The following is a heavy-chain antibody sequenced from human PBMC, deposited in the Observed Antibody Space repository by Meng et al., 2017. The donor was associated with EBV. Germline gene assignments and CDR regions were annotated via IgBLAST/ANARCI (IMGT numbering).Heavy chain of an antibody. D-gene: IGHD3-3*01. Sequence: QLQLYQSGPGLVKPSXXLXLTCTXXGXXISSRSYYWGWIRQSPGKGLEWIGNVYYSGNSYYNPSLKSRVTISVDTSKNQFYLKLISVTAADTAVYFCARVSFYDYWSGYSFNWFDPWGQGTLVTVSS. V-gene: IGHV4-39*01. CDR2: VYYSGNS. CDR3: ARVSFYDYWSGYSFNWFDP. J-gene: IGHJ5*02. CDR1: GXXISSRSYY.